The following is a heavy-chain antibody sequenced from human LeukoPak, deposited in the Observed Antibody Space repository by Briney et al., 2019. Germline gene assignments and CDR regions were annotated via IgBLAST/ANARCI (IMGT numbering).Heavy chain of an antibody. CDR3: AREFRDSSGYTY. CDR1: GFTFSSYE. D-gene: IGHD3-22*01. J-gene: IGHJ4*02. V-gene: IGHV3-48*03. Sequence: GGSLRLSCAASGFTFSSYEMNWVRQAPGKGLEWVSYISSSGSTIYYADSVKGRFTISRDNAKNTLYLQMNSLRAEDTAVYYCAREFRDSSGYTYWGQGALVTVSS. CDR2: ISSSGSTI.